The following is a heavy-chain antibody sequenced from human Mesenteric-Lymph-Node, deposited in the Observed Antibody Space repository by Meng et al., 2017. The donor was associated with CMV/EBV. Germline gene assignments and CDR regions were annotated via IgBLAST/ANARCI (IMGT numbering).Heavy chain of an antibody. Sequence: ACHGGSLSSSNWWSWDGQPPGRGMEWIREVYHSESTNYNPSLKSRVTISVEKSKNQFSLKLDSVTAADTAVYYCAGGRKQRHVGYYWGQGTLVTVSS. CDR1: GGSLSSSNW. J-gene: IGHJ4*02. CDR3: AGGRKQRHVGYY. V-gene: IGHV4-4*02. D-gene: IGHD6-19*01. CDR2: VYHSEST.